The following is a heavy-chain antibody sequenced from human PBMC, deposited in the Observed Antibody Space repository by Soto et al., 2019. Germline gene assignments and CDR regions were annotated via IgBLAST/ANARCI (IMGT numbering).Heavy chain of an antibody. CDR2: IYHSGST. Sequence: SETLSLTCTVSSGSISSTIYSWDWVRQPPGKGLEWIGEIYHSGSTNYNPSLKSRVTISVDKSKNQFSLKLSSVTAADTAVYYCARTGYGGISAFDIWGQGTMVTVSS. D-gene: IGHD3-16*01. V-gene: IGHV4-39*07. J-gene: IGHJ3*02. CDR1: SGSISSTIYS. CDR3: ARTGYGGISAFDI.